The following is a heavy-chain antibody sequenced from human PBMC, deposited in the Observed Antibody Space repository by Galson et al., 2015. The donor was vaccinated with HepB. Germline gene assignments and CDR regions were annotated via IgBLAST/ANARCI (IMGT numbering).Heavy chain of an antibody. V-gene: IGHV3-48*04. CDR2: ISISSATI. J-gene: IGHJ4*02. CDR3: ATTPSHYYLNF. Sequence: LRVSCADSRFNLRSYNMNWVRQAPGKGLEWLSYISISSATIYYADSVKGRFTVSRDNAKNSLYLQMNSLRAEDTAVYYCATTPSHYYLNFWGQGTLVTVSS. CDR1: RFNLRSYN. D-gene: IGHD3-22*01.